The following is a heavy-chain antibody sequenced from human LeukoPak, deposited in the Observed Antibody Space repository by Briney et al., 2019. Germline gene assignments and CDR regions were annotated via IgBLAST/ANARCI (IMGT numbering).Heavy chain of an antibody. J-gene: IGHJ4*02. Sequence: PGGSLRLSCAASGFTFSSYGMLWVRQAPGKGLEWVAFIRYDGSNKYYADSVKGRFTISRDNSKNTLYLQMNSLRAEDTAVYYCAPMGDGYNYLGSGYWGQGTLVTVSS. CDR1: GFTFSSYG. CDR3: APMGDGYNYLGSGY. D-gene: IGHD5-24*01. CDR2: IRYDGSNK. V-gene: IGHV3-30*02.